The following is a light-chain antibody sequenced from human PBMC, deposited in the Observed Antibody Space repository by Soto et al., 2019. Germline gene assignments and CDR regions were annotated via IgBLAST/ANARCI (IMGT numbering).Light chain of an antibody. CDR2: EVS. J-gene: IGLJ3*02. V-gene: IGLV2-14*01. CDR3: SSYTAFSTWV. Sequence: QSALTQPASVSGSPGQSITISCTGTSSDIGGYDYVSWYQQHPGKAPKLMIYEVSNRPSGVSNRFSGSKSGNTASLTISGLQAEDGADYYCSSYTAFSTWVFGGGTKLTVL. CDR1: SSDIGGYDY.